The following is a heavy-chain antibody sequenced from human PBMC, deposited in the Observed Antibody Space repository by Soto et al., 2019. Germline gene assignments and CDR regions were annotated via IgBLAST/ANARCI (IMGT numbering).Heavy chain of an antibody. CDR1: GFTFSSSA. J-gene: IGHJ3*02. CDR2: ISGGGDST. CDR3: AKRPTGNAFDI. V-gene: IGHV3-23*01. Sequence: GGSLRLSCAASGFTFSSSAMSWVRQAPGKGLEWVSDISGGGDSTYYADSVKGRFTISRDNSKNTLYLQMNGLRAEDKAVYYCAKRPTGNAFDIWGQGTKVTVSS.